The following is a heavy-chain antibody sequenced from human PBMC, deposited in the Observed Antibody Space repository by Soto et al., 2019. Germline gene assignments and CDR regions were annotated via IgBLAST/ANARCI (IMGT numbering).Heavy chain of an antibody. D-gene: IGHD3-10*01. CDR1: GGSISSYY. CDR2: IYYSGST. J-gene: IGHJ6*03. CDR3: ARDYYGSGSYYTAGYMDV. Sequence: PSETLSLTCTVSGGSISSYYWSWIRQPPGKGLEWIGYIYYSGSTNYSPSLKSRVTISVDTSKNQFSLKLSSVTAADTAVYYCARDYYGSGSYYTAGYMDVWGKGTTVTVSS. V-gene: IGHV4-59*01.